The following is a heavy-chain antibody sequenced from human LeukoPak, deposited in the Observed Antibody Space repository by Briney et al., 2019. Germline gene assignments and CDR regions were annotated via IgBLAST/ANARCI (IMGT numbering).Heavy chain of an antibody. V-gene: IGHV5-51*01. J-gene: IGHJ6*03. CDR3: ARRRYSSGWSGMDV. CDR2: IYPGDSDT. CDR1: GYSFTNYW. D-gene: IGHD6-19*01. Sequence: GESLKISCYGSGYSFTNYWIAWVRQMPGQGLEWMGVIYPGDSDTKYSPSFQGQVTISADKSISTAYLQWSSLKASDTAMYYCARRRYSSGWSGMDVWGKGTTVTVSS.